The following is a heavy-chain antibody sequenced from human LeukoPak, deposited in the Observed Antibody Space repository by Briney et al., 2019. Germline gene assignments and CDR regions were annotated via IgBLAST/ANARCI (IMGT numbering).Heavy chain of an antibody. CDR3: AIVAGFTIFGVN. J-gene: IGHJ4*02. CDR2: ISAYNGNT. V-gene: IGHV1-18*01. CDR1: GYTFNSYG. Sequence: ALVKVSCKASGYTFNSYGFSWVRQAPGQGLEWMGWISAYNGNTNYAQKFQGRVTMTTDTPTSTGYMELRSLRSDDTAVYYCAIVAGFTIFGVNWGQGTLVTVSS. D-gene: IGHD3-3*01.